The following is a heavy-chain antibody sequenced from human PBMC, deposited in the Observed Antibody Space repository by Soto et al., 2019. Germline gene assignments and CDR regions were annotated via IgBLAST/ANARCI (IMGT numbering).Heavy chain of an antibody. Sequence: GGSLRLSCTGSGFTVSDHTIIWFRQAPGKGLEWVGFITSKRYVGTPEFATSVKGRFIISRDDSESIAYLQMNNLKAEDTGMYYCSRVPPRRRNLGHEFDYWGQGTLVTVSS. J-gene: IGHJ4*02. CDR3: SRVPPRRRNLGHEFDY. D-gene: IGHD1-1*01. V-gene: IGHV3-49*03. CDR2: ITSKRYVGTP. CDR1: GFTVSDHT.